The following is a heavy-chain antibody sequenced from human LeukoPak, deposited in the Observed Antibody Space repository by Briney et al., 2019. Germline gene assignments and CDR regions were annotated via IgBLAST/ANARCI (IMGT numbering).Heavy chain of an antibody. Sequence: PGGSLRLSCAASGFTFSSSWMHWVRQAPGKGLVWVSRINGDGSSTSYADSVKGRFTISRDNAKNTLYLQMNSLRVEGTAVYYCTRGGSYPFDYWGQGTLVTVSS. D-gene: IGHD1-26*01. CDR3: TRGGSYPFDY. CDR2: INGDGSST. J-gene: IGHJ4*02. CDR1: GFTFSSSW. V-gene: IGHV3-74*01.